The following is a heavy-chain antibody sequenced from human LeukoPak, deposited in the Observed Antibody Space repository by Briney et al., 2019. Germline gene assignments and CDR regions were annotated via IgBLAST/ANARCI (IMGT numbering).Heavy chain of an antibody. J-gene: IGHJ5*02. D-gene: IGHD2-8*01. V-gene: IGHV1-2*02. CDR1: VYTFTGYY. CDR3: GSQGYCTNGVCPTIIYNWFDP. CDR2: INPNSGGT. Sequence: ASVNVSRTASVYTFTGYYMHWVRQAPGQGLEWMGWINPNSGGTNYAQKFQGRVTMTRDTSISTAYMELSRLRSDDTAVYYCGSQGYCTNGVCPTIIYNWFDPWGQGTLVTVSS.